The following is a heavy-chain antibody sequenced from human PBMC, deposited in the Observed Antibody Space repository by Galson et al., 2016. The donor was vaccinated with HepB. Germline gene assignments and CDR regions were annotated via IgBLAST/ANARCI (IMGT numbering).Heavy chain of an antibody. CDR3: AMEQGIVARRGDSFDY. CDR1: GFTFSAFA. CDR2: IGVYDYDR. Sequence: SLRLSCAASGFTFSAFALNWVRQTPGKGLEWVARIGVYDYDRRYADSVRGRFTISRDNFKDILYQEMNGLRAEDTALYYCAMEQGIVARRGDSFDYWGQGPLVTVSA. J-gene: IGHJ4*02. V-gene: IGHV3-23*01. D-gene: IGHD6-19*01.